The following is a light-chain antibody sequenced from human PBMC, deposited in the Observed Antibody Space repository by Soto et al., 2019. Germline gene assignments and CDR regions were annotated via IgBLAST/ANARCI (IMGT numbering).Light chain of an antibody. V-gene: IGLV2-11*01. Sequence: QSVLPQPRSVSGSPGQSVTISCTGTSSDVGGYKYVCWYQQHPGKAPKLMIYDVSKRPSGVPDRFSGSKSGNTASLTISGLQAEDEADYYCCSYAGSYTYVFGIGTKVTV. J-gene: IGLJ1*01. CDR2: DVS. CDR1: SSDVGGYKY. CDR3: CSYAGSYTYV.